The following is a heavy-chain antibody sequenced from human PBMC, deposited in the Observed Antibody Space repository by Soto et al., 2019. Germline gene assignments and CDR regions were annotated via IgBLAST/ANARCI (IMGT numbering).Heavy chain of an antibody. J-gene: IGHJ4*01. D-gene: IGHD2-21*01. CDR2: IWYDGSEK. CDR1: GFTFSSNG. V-gene: IGHV3-33*01. Sequence: QVQLEQSGGGVVQPGRSLRLSCAASGFTFSSNGMHWVRQAPGKGLEWVAVIWYDGSEKYYADSVKGRFTISRDNSKNTLYLQMSSLGAEDTAVDYCARWGYYKKLDYWGQGTLVTVSS. CDR3: ARWGYYKKLDY.